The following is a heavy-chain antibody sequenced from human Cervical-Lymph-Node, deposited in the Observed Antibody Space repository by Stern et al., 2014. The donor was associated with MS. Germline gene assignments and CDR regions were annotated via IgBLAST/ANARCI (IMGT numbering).Heavy chain of an antibody. Sequence: EVQLVESGTEVRKPGESLKISCKGSGYNFNIYWIAWVRQMPGKGLEWMGNIYPGDSDTRYSPSFQGHVTFSVAASISTATLTLSGLNASDTAMYYCARQTTGWYSDYWGQGTLVAVSS. CDR1: GYNFNIYW. D-gene: IGHD6-19*01. CDR3: ARQTTGWYSDY. V-gene: IGHV5-51*01. J-gene: IGHJ4*02. CDR2: IYPGDSDT.